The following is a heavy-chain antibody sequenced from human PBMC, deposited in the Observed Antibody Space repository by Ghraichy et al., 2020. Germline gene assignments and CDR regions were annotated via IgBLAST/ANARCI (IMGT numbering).Heavy chain of an antibody. CDR2: ISGSGGST. CDR3: AKVVSSTEGDDY. CDR1: GFTFSSYA. V-gene: IGHV3-23*01. J-gene: IGHJ4*02. D-gene: IGHD2-21*01. Sequence: GGSLRLSCAASGFTFSSYAMSWVRQAPGKGLEWVSSISGSGGSTYYADSVKGRFTISRDNSKNTLYLQMNSLRAEDTAIYYCAKVVSSTEGDDYWGQGTLVTVSS.